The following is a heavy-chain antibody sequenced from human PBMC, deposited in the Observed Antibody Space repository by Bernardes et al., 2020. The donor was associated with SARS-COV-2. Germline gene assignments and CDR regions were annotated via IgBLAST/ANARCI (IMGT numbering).Heavy chain of an antibody. V-gene: IGHV3-64*02. CDR3: ASADFSGSDPNYGLAV. CDR1: GFSFSSHA. J-gene: IGHJ6*02. Sequence: GRSLNVFCASSGFSFSSHATHWVRQAPGKGLKYVSGISSNGVRTTYADSVKGRVTISRDNFKNTLYLQMGSLRAEDMGVYYCASADFSGSDPNYGLAVWGQGTTVTVS. CDR2: ISSNGVRT. D-gene: IGHD6-19*01.